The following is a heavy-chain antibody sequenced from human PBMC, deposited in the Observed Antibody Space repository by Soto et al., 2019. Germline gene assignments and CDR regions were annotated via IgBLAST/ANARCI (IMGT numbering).Heavy chain of an antibody. CDR2: ISANNGRT. CDR1: GYSFSNYG. D-gene: IGHD2-21*01. Sequence: GASVKVSCKASGYSFSNYGVTWVRQAPGQGLEWMGWISANNGRTIYAQEFEGRVAMTTDTSTSTAYMELSSLRSDDTAVYYCARDMFSYVGGGYSRYFDLWGRGTLVTVSS. CDR3: ARDMFSYVGGGYSRYFDL. V-gene: IGHV1-18*01. J-gene: IGHJ2*01.